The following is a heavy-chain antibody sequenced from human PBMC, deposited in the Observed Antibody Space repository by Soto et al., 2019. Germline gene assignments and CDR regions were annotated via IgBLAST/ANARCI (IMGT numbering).Heavy chain of an antibody. J-gene: IGHJ5*02. CDR1: GYTFTSYD. CDR2: MNPNSGNT. CDR3: ARGWDDVVVVAATSWFDP. Sequence: ASVKVSCKASGYTFTSYDINWVRQATGQGLEWMGWMNPNSGNTGYAQKFQGRVTMTRNTSISTAYMELSSLRSEDTAVYYCARGWDDVVVVAATSWFDPWGQGTLVPVS. V-gene: IGHV1-8*01. D-gene: IGHD2-15*01.